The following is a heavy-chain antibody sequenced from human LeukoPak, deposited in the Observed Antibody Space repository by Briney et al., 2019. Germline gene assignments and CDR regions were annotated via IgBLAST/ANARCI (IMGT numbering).Heavy chain of an antibody. J-gene: IGHJ3*02. Sequence: GGSLRLSCAASGFTFSSYSMNWVRQAPGEGLEWVSAISGSGGSTYYADSVKGRFTISRDNSKNTLYLQMNSLRAEDTAVYYCAKVGDYDYVWGSYRYTVGAFDIWGQGTMVTVSS. CDR1: GFTFSSYS. CDR2: ISGSGGST. D-gene: IGHD3-16*02. V-gene: IGHV3-23*01. CDR3: AKVGDYDYVWGSYRYTVGAFDI.